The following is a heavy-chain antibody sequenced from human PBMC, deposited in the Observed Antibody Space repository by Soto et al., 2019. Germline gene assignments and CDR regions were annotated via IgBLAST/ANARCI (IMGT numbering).Heavy chain of an antibody. Sequence: EVQLLESGGGLVQPGWSLRLSCAASGFPFSNYAMSWVRQDPGKGLEWVSTVFTGGGVTHYAESVKGRFTISRDNSNNMVYLQMNSLRVEDTALYYCAQLPHSSSIGAGVDPWGQGTLVIVSS. V-gene: IGHV3-23*01. CDR1: GFPFSNYA. J-gene: IGHJ5*02. CDR3: AQLPHSSSIGAGVDP. D-gene: IGHD3-10*01. CDR2: VFTGGGVT.